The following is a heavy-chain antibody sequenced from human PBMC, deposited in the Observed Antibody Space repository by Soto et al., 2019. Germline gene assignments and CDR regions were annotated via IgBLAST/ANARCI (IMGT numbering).Heavy chain of an antibody. CDR3: ATGGQQLHGMDV. CDR1: GFTFSDYY. V-gene: IGHV3-11*01. J-gene: IGHJ6*02. Sequence: QVQLVESGGGLVKPGGSLRLSCAASGFTFSDYYMTWIRQVPGKGLEWVSYISSSGSTIYYADSVKGRLPIPRDNAKNALYLQMNSLRAEDTAVYYCATGGQQLHGMDVWGQGTTVTVSS. CDR2: ISSSGSTI. D-gene: IGHD6-13*01.